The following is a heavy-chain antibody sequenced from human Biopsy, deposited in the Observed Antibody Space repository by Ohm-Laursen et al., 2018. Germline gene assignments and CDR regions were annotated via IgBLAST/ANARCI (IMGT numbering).Heavy chain of an antibody. CDR3: ARRLPLRGYAFDV. CDR2: IYYRGNT. J-gene: IGHJ3*01. Sequence: SDTLSLTCTVSGDSITTYYWNWIRQAPGKGLEWIGNIYYRGNTNYSPSLKSRVTISLDPSKNQFSLKLNSGTATDTAVYYCARRLPLRGYAFDVWGQGTLVTVSS. D-gene: IGHD3-10*01. CDR1: GDSITTYY. V-gene: IGHV4-59*08.